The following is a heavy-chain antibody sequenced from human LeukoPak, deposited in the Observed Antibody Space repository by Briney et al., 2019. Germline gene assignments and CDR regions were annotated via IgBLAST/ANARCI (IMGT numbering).Heavy chain of an antibody. Sequence: PGGSLRLSCVASGFMFSSYAMNWVRQAPGKGLEWLSYISSGGTTIYSADSVKGRFTISRDNAKNSLYLHMNSLRGEDTAAYYCARDGLGVADLDYWGQGTLVTVSS. V-gene: IGHV3-48*03. CDR1: GFMFSSYA. CDR2: ISSGGTTI. CDR3: ARDGLGVADLDY. J-gene: IGHJ4*02. D-gene: IGHD2-15*01.